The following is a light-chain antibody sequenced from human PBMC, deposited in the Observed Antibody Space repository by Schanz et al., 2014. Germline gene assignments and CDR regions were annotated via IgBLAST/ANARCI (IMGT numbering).Light chain of an antibody. J-gene: IGLJ3*02. V-gene: IGLV8-61*01. CDR3: CSYAGSYTFAV. CDR1: SGSVSTSYY. CDR2: NTN. Sequence: QTVVTQEPSFSVSPGGTVTLTCGLYSGSVSTSYYPSWYQQIPGQAPRTLIYNTNSRSSGVPDRFSGSKSGNTASLTVSGLQAEDEADYYCCSYAGSYTFAVFGRGTKLTVL.